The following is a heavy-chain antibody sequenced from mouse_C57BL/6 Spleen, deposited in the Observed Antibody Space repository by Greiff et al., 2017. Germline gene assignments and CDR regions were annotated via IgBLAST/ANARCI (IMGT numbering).Heavy chain of an antibody. V-gene: IGHV5-17*01. J-gene: IGHJ4*01. CDR3: ARPEGYYDYDGAMDY. CDR2: ISSGSSTI. Sequence: EVKVVESGGGLVKPGGSLKLSCAASGFTFSDYGMHWVRQAPEKGLEWVAYISSGSSTIYYADTVKGRFTISRDNAKNTLFLQMTILRSEDTAMYYCARPEGYYDYDGAMDYWGQGTSVTVSS. CDR1: GFTFSDYG. D-gene: IGHD2-4*01.